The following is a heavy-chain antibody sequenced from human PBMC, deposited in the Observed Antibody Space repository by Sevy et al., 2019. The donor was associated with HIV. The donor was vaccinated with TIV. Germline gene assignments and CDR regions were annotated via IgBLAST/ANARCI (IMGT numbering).Heavy chain of an antibody. D-gene: IGHD4-17*01. V-gene: IGHV3-21*01. CDR1: GFTFNSFY. CDR2: ISGLSNYI. CDR3: ARRGPSTVYDAFDI. J-gene: IGHJ3*02. Sequence: GGSLRLSCAASGFTFNSFYMNWVRQAPGKGLEWVSSISGLSNYIFYADSLKGRLTISRDNAKNPLYLQMNSLRVEDTAVYYCARRGPSTVYDAFDIWGQGTMVTVSS.